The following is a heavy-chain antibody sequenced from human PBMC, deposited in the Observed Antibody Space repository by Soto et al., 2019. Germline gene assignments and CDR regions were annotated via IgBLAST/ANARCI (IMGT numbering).Heavy chain of an antibody. CDR3: ARDGGFY. CDR2: TRNKANSYTT. V-gene: IGHV3-72*01. J-gene: IGHJ4*02. CDR1: GFTFSDHY. Sequence: EVQLVESGGGLVQPGGSLRLSCAASGFTFSDHYMDWVRQAPGKGLEWVGRTRNKANSYTTEYAASVKGRFTISRDDSKNSLYLQMNSLKTEDTAVYYCARDGGFYWGQGTLVTVSS.